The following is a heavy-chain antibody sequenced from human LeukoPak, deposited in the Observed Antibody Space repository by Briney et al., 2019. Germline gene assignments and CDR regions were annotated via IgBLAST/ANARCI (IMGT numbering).Heavy chain of an antibody. CDR3: ARGDNYFDY. CDR1: GFTFSSYY. Sequence: GGSLRLSCAASGFTFSSYYMNWVRQAPGKGLDWVASISSSGNYINYADSVKGRFTISRDNAKNSLYLQVSSLRAEDTGVYYCARGDNYFDYSGPGTLVTVSS. D-gene: IGHD3-9*01. J-gene: IGHJ4*02. V-gene: IGHV3-21*01. CDR2: ISSSGNYI.